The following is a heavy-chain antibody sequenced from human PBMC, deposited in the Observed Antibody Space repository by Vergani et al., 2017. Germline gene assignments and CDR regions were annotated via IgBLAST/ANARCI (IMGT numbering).Heavy chain of an antibody. J-gene: IGHJ5*02. CDR1: GFTFTSYH. CDR2: IIPIFGTA. CDR3: ARESTVTIGGRFDP. Sequence: QVQLVQSGAEVKKPGASVRVSCKASGFTFTSYHIHWVRQAPGQGLEWMGGIIPIFGTANYAQKFQGRVTITADESTSTAYMELSSLRSEDTAVYYCARESTVTIGGRFDPWGQGTLVTVSS. V-gene: IGHV1-69*01. D-gene: IGHD4-17*01.